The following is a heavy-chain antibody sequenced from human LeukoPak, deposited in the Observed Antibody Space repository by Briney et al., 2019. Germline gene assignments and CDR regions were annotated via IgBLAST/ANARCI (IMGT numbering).Heavy chain of an antibody. CDR1: GGSISSYY. Sequence: SETLSLTCTVSGGSISSYYWSWIRQPPGKGLELIGHIYYTGTTYYNPSLNSRVTISLDTSRNQFSFRLTSVTAADTAVYYCARFSSDCSTASCYLTYWGQGALVTVSS. J-gene: IGHJ4*02. CDR3: ARFSSDCSTASCYLTY. D-gene: IGHD2-2*01. V-gene: IGHV4-59*01. CDR2: IYYTGTT.